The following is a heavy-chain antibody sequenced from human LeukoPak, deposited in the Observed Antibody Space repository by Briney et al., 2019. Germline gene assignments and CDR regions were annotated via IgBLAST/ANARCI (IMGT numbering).Heavy chain of an antibody. CDR3: ATYSGYAAY. CDR1: GYTLTELA. CDR2: FDPEDVET. V-gene: IGHV1-24*01. J-gene: IGHJ4*02. Sequence: ASVKVSCKVSGYTLTELAIHWVRQAPGKGLEWMGGFDPEDVETIYAQKFQGRVTMTEDTYTDTAYMELSSLRSEDTAVYYCATYSGYAAYWGQGTLVTVSS. D-gene: IGHD5-12*01.